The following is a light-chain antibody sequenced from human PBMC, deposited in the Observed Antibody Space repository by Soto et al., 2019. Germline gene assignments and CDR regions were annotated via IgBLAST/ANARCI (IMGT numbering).Light chain of an antibody. V-gene: IGLV1-44*01. CDR1: SSNIGSNT. CDR2: SND. Sequence: QAVVTQPPSASGTPGQRVTISCSGSSSNIGSNTVNWYQQFPGTAPKLLIYSNDQRPSGVPDRLSGSKSGTSASLAISGLQSEDEADYYCAAWDDSLNGRVFGGGTKLTVL. J-gene: IGLJ3*02. CDR3: AAWDDSLNGRV.